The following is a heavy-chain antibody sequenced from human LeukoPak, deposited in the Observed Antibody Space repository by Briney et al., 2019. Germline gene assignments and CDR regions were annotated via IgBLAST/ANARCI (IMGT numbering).Heavy chain of an antibody. CDR2: ISYDGSNK. D-gene: IGHD5-12*01. CDR1: GFTFSSYA. Sequence: GRSLRLSCAASGFTFSSYAMHWVRQAPGKGLEWVAVISYDGSNKYYADSVKGRFTISRDNSKNTLYLQMNSLRAEDTAVHYCARDRAVATPLTYYYYYGMDVWGQGTTVTVSS. V-gene: IGHV3-30-3*01. J-gene: IGHJ6*02. CDR3: ARDRAVATPLTYYYYYGMDV.